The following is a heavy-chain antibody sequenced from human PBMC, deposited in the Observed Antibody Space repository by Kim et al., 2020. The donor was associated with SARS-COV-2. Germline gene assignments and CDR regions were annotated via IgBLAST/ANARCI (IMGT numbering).Heavy chain of an antibody. CDR3: ARGRPGYGDFPI. Sequence: GGSLRLSCAASGFTVSSNYMSWVRQAPGKGLEWVSVIYSGGGTYYADSVKGRFTISRDNSKNTLFLQMNSLRAEDTAVYYCARGRPGYGDFPIWGQGTLVTVSS. CDR2: IYSGGGT. D-gene: IGHD4-17*01. CDR1: GFTVSSNY. V-gene: IGHV3-53*01. J-gene: IGHJ4*02.